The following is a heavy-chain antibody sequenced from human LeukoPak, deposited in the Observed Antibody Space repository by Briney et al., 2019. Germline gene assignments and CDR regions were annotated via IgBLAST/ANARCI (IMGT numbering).Heavy chain of an antibody. D-gene: IGHD6-6*01. CDR2: IISDGSST. CDR3: ARGVAARPGYFDY. CDR1: GFTFSSYW. V-gene: IGHV3-74*01. Sequence: GGSLRLSCAASGFTFSSYWVHWVRQVPGKGMVWVSRIISDGSSTSYADSVKGRFTISRDNAKNALYLQTDSVRPDDTAVIYWARGVAARPGYFDYWGQGTRVTVSS. J-gene: IGHJ4*02.